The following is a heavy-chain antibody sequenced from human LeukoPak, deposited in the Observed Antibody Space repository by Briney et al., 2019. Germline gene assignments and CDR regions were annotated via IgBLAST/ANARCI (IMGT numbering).Heavy chain of an antibody. Sequence: SQTLSLTRAISGDSVSSISAAWNWIRQSPSRGLEWLGRTYYRSTWYNDYAVSVRGRITVNPDTSKNQFSLHLNSVTPEDTAVYYCARRLTQYDCFDPWGQGILVTVSS. CDR3: ARRLTQYDCFDP. CDR1: GDSVSSISAA. D-gene: IGHD2-2*01. V-gene: IGHV6-1*01. CDR2: TYYRSTWYN. J-gene: IGHJ5*02.